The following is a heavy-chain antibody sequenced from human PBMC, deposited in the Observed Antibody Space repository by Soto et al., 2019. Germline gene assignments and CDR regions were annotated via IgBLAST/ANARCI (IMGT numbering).Heavy chain of an antibody. D-gene: IGHD6-25*01. V-gene: IGHV4-4*02. CDR3: ARGGSSAWHNWFDP. CDR1: GVSLTSGNW. CDR2: IFHDGTA. Sequence: SSETLSLTCAVSGVSLTSGNWWTWVRQSPQRGLEYIGEIFHDGTANYYPSFERRVTISVDTSKNQFSLKLSSVTAADTAVYYCARGGSSAWHNWFDPWGQGTLVTVSS. J-gene: IGHJ5*02.